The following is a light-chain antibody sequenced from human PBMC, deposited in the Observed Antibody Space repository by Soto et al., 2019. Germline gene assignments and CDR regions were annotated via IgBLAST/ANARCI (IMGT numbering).Light chain of an antibody. CDR3: SSYTSSSTNV. CDR1: SSDVGGYNY. Sequence: QSALTQPASVSGSPGQSITISCTGASSDVGGYNYLSWYQQHPGKAPKLMIYDVSNRPSGVSNRFSGSKSGNTASLTISGLQAEDEADYYCSSYTSSSTNVFGTGTKLTVL. CDR2: DVS. V-gene: IGLV2-14*01. J-gene: IGLJ1*01.